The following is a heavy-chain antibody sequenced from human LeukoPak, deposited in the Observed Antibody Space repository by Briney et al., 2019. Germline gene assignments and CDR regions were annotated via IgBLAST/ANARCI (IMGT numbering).Heavy chain of an antibody. CDR1: RDSISSGSYY. CDR2: IFTSGST. J-gene: IGHJ4*02. D-gene: IGHD3-9*01. V-gene: IGHV4-61*02. CDR3: ARFGILTGYFDY. Sequence: SETLSLTCTVSRDSISSGSYYWSWIRQPAGKGLDWIGRIFTSGSTNYNPSLKSRVTISVDTSKNQFSLNLSSVTAADTAVYYCARFGILTGYFDYWGQGTLVTVSS.